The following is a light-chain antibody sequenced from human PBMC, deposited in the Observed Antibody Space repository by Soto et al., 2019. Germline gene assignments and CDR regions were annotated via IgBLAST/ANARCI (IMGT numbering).Light chain of an antibody. V-gene: IGKV3-11*01. CDR3: QHRSNWLGT. J-gene: IGKJ3*01. CDR2: DAS. CDR1: QSVGSF. Sequence: EIVLTQSPATLSLSPGERATLSCRASQSVGSFLAWYQQKSGQTPRLLIYDASTRATGIPARFSGSGSGTDFTLTISSLEPEDFAVYYCQHRSNWLGTFGPGTKVDIK.